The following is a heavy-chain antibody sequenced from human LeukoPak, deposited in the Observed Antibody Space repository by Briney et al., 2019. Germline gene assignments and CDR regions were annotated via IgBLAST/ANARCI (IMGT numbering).Heavy chain of an antibody. CDR2: IIPIFGIA. D-gene: IGHD3-9*01. V-gene: IGHV1-69*04. J-gene: IGHJ5*02. CDR1: GGTFSSYA. Sequence: ASVKVSCKASGGTFSSYAIGWVRQAPGQGLEWMGRIIPIFGIANYAQKFQSRVTITADKSTSTAYMELSSLRSEDTAVYYCARGTTTYYDILTGYYADWFDPWGQGTLVTVSS. CDR3: ARGTTTYYDILTGYYADWFDP.